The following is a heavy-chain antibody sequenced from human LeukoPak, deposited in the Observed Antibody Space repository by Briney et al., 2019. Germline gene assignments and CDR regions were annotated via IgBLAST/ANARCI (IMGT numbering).Heavy chain of an antibody. V-gene: IGHV3-66*01. CDR3: ARMYGGYYYFDY. CDR1: GFTVSSNY. CDR2: IYSGGST. D-gene: IGHD5-12*01. J-gene: IGHJ4*02. Sequence: GGSLRLSCAASGFTVSSNYMSWVRQAPGKGLEWVSVIYSGGSTYYADSVKGRFTISRDNSKSTLYLQVNSLRAEDTAVYYCARMYGGYYYFDYWGQGTLVTVSS.